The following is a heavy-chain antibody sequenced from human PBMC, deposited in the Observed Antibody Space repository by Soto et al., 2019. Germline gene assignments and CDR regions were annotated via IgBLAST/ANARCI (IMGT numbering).Heavy chain of an antibody. Sequence: PSETLSLTCTVSGGSISSSSYYWGWIRQPPGKGLEWIGSIYYSGSTYYNPSLKSRVTISVDTSKNQFSLKLSSVTAADTAVYYCARQLGGKYYYDSSGYVDYWGQGTLVTVSA. D-gene: IGHD3-22*01. V-gene: IGHV4-39*01. CDR1: GGSISSSSYY. CDR2: IYYSGST. CDR3: ARQLGGKYYYDSSGYVDY. J-gene: IGHJ4*02.